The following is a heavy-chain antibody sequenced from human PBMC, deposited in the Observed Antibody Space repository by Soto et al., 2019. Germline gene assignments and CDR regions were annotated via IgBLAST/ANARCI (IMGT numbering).Heavy chain of an antibody. CDR2: IHYSGST. D-gene: IGHD6-6*01. CDR1: GGSINSYY. Sequence: LSLTCTVSGGSINSYYWGWIRQPPGKGLEWIGYIHYSGSTNYNPSLKSRVTISVDTPKNQFSLKVNSMTAADTAVYYCARGGLAARKGRWFDPWGQGTLVTVSS. V-gene: IGHV4-59*01. J-gene: IGHJ5*02. CDR3: ARGGLAARKGRWFDP.